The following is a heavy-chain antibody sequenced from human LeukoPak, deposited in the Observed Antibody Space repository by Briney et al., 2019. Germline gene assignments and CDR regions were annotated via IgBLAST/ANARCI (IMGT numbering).Heavy chain of an antibody. CDR2: INIDSSTI. J-gene: IGHJ5*02. CDR3: ARATSTSGPTFDH. Sequence: QSGGSLRLSCAASGFTFSTYRMNWVRQAPGKGLEWLSYINIDSSTIYYTDSLKGRFTISRDNAKNSLYLQMNSLRDEDTAVYYCARATSTSGPTFDHWGQGTLVTVSS. D-gene: IGHD6-19*01. CDR1: GFTFSTYR. V-gene: IGHV3-48*02.